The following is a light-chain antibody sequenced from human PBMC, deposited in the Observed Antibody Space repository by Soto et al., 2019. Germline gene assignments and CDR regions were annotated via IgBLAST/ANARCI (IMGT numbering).Light chain of an antibody. V-gene: IGLV7-43*01. CDR2: STS. Sequence: QAVVTQEPSLTVSPGGTVTLTCASTTGAVTSGYYPNWFQQKPGQAPRGLIYSTSNKHSWTPARFSGSLLGGKAALTLSGVQPEDEAEYYCLLYYGGAQLGVFGGGTKLTVI. CDR3: LLYYGGAQLGV. J-gene: IGLJ2*01. CDR1: TGAVTSGYY.